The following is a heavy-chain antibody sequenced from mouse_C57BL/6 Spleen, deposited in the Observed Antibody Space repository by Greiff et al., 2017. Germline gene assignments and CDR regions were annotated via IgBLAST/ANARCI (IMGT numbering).Heavy chain of an antibody. Sequence: DVQLQESGPGLVKPSQSLSLTCSVTGYSITSGYYWNWIRQFPGNKLEWMGYISYDGSNNYNPSLKNRISITRDTSKNQFFLKLNSVTTEDTATYYCARENYGNYVPDYWGQGTTLTVSS. D-gene: IGHD2-1*01. CDR3: ARENYGNYVPDY. V-gene: IGHV3-6*01. CDR2: ISYDGSN. CDR1: GYSITSGYY. J-gene: IGHJ2*01.